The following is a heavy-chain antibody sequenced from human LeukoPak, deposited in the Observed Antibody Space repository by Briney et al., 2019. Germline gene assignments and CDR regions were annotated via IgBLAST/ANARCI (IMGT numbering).Heavy chain of an antibody. D-gene: IGHD6-13*01. J-gene: IGHJ4*02. Sequence: PGGSLRLSCAASGFTFSSHGIDWVRQAPGKGLEWVSGISPSGDILYYADSVKGRFTISRDNFKNTLSPEMNSLRAEDMALYYCARDPLSSSSFDLWGQGTLVTVSS. CDR2: ISPSGDIL. CDR3: ARDPLSSSSFDL. V-gene: IGHV3-23*01. CDR1: GFTFSSHG.